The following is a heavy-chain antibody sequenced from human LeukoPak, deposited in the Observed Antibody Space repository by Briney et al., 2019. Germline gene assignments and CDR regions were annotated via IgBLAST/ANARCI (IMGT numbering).Heavy chain of an antibody. J-gene: IGHJ4*02. V-gene: IGHV4-38-2*02. D-gene: IGHD3-9*01. CDR3: ARELLNFNPAGY. CDR1: GDSVSSGSH. CDR2: ISHSGTT. Sequence: SETLSLTCTVSGDSVSSGSHWGWLRQPPGKGLEWIGRISHSGTTYYNPSLKSRVTISVDTSKRQFSLNLNSVTAADTAIYYCARELLNFNPAGYWGQGTLVTVSS.